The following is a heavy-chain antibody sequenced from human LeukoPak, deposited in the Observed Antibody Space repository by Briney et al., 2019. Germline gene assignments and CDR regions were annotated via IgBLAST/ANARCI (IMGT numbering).Heavy chain of an antibody. CDR3: VREFSGGYFDY. Sequence: ASLSVSCTASGYTFTRYYLHWVRQSPGQGLEWMGIIFPSVGNTKYAQKFQGRVTMTRDMSTSTVYMELSSLTSEDTAVYYCVREFSGGYFDYWGQGTLVTVSS. J-gene: IGHJ4*02. CDR2: IFPSVGNT. CDR1: GYTFTRYY. V-gene: IGHV1-46*01. D-gene: IGHD3-16*01.